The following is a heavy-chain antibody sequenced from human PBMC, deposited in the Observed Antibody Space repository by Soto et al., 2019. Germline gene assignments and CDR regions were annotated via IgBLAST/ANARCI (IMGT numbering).Heavy chain of an antibody. Sequence: EVQLVESGGGLVKPGGSLRLSCIASGFTFRSYSMTWVRQAPGKGLEWVSSIRSGNNYTFYADSVKGRSTSSRDNAKNASIPQVNRLRDEDTGVYCCARGPGPRITVLRGLPAMRGFDIWGGGTMVTVSS. J-gene: IGHJ3*02. D-gene: IGHD2-8*02. CDR2: IRSGNNYT. CDR1: GFTFRSYS. CDR3: ARGPGPRITVLRGLPAMRGFDI. V-gene: IGHV3-21*02.